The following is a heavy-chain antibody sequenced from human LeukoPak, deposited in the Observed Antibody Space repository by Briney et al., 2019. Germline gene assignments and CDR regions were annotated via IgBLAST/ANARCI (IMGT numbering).Heavy chain of an antibody. V-gene: IGHV4-34*01. CDR2: INHSGST. CDR1: GGSFSGYY. D-gene: IGHD2-15*01. Sequence: SETLSLTCAVYGGSFSGYYWRWIRQPPGKGLEWIGEINHSGSTNYNPSLTSRVTISVDTSKNQFSLKLSSVTAADTAVYYCARGYCSGGSCYYYYGMDVWGKGTTVTVSS. J-gene: IGHJ6*04. CDR3: ARGYCSGGSCYYYYGMDV.